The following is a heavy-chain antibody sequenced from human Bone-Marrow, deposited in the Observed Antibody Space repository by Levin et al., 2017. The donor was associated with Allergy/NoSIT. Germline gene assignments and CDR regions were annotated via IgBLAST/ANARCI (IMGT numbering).Heavy chain of an antibody. D-gene: IGHD1-1*01. CDR1: GFSLNTSGVG. J-gene: IGHJ6*03. V-gene: IGHV2-5*02. Sequence: ESGPTLVKPTQTLTLTCTFSGFSLNTSGVGVGWIRQPPRKALEWLAVIYWDDDKRYSPSLKTRLTITKDTSKNQVVLTMANLDPVDTATYYCVHSSGYQLRGPHFYYMDVWGRGTTVTVSS. CDR2: IYWDDDK. CDR3: VHSSGYQLRGPHFYYMDV.